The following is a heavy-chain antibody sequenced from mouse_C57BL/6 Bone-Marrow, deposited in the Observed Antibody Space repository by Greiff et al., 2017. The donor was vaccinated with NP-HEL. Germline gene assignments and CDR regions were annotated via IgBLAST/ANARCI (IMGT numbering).Heavy chain of an antibody. CDR2: IWWDDDK. J-gene: IGHJ4*01. CDR1: GFSLSTFGMG. Sequence: QVTLKVSGPGILQPSQTLSLTCFFSGFSLSTFGMGVGWIRQPSGKGLEWLAHIWWDDDKYYNPALKSRLTISKDTSKNQVFLKISNVDTADTATYYCARMGAVYYGCEGAMDYWGQGTSVTVSS. V-gene: IGHV8-8*01. D-gene: IGHD2-2*01. CDR3: ARMGAVYYGCEGAMDY.